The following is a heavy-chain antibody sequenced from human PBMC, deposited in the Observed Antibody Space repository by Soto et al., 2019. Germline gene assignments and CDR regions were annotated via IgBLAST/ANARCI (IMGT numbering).Heavy chain of an antibody. V-gene: IGHV3-23*01. CDR3: AREEWTDRRPYLYSGMDV. Sequence: EVQLLESGGGSVQPGGSLKLSCAVSGFTFSIYAMCWVRQAPGRGPEWVAGINDDGDRTYYADSAKGRFTISRDNSKNTLYLQMNSLRAEATAVYYCAREEWTDRRPYLYSGMDVWGQGTTVTLSS. D-gene: IGHD3-3*01. J-gene: IGHJ6*02. CDR2: INDDGDRT. CDR1: GFTFSIYA.